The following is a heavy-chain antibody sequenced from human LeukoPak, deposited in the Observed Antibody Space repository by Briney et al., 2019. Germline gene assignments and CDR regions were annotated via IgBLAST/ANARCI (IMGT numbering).Heavy chain of an antibody. Sequence: GGSLRLSCAASGFTFSTYGMTWVRQAPGRGLEWVSAISGSAARTFYADSVKGRFTISRDNSKNTLYLQVNSLRAEDTAVYYCARAVRSGWYFDYWGQGTLVTVSS. CDR2: ISGSAART. CDR3: ARAVRSGWYFDY. CDR1: GFTFSTYG. J-gene: IGHJ4*02. V-gene: IGHV3-23*01. D-gene: IGHD6-19*01.